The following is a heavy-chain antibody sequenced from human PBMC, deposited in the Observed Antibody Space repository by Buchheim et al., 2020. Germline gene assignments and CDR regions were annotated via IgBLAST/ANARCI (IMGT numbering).Heavy chain of an antibody. CDR1: GGSISSSSYF. V-gene: IGHV4-39*01. J-gene: IGHJ4*02. Sequence: QLQLQESGPGLVKPSETLSLTCTVSGGSISSSSYFWGWIRQPPGKGLEWIGTIYYSGSTYFNPSLQSRVTISVDTSKNQFSLKLSSVTAADTAVYYCARLETTVTTFRLGHDFDYWGQGTL. D-gene: IGHD4-17*01. CDR2: IYYSGST. CDR3: ARLETTVTTFRLGHDFDY.